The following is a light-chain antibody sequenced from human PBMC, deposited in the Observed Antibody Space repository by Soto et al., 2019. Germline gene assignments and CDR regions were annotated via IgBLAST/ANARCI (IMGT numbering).Light chain of an antibody. CDR1: SGHTPYA. CDR2: LDSDGRY. Sequence: QLVLTQSPSASASLGASVKRACTLSSGHTPYAIAWHQHQPEKGPRYLMKLDSDGRYIEGDGIPDRFSGSSSGAERYLTISSLQSEDEADYYCQTWAAGIRVFGGGTKLTVL. V-gene: IGLV4-69*01. CDR3: QTWAAGIRV. J-gene: IGLJ2*01.